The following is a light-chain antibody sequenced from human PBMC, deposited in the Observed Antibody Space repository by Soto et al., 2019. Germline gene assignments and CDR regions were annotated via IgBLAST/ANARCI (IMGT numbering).Light chain of an antibody. CDR1: SGHNSYI. CDR3: ETWDSNTRV. CDR2: LEASGSN. Sequence: QPVLTQSSSASASLGSSVKLTCTLSSGHNSYIIAWHQQQSGKAPRYLMKLEASGSNNKGSGVPDRFSGSSSGADRYLTISNLQPEDEADYYCETWDSNTRVFGGGTKLTVL. V-gene: IGLV4-60*03. J-gene: IGLJ2*01.